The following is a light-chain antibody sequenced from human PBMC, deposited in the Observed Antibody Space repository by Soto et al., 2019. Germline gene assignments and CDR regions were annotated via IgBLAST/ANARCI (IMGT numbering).Light chain of an antibody. CDR1: SSNIGNNY. CDR2: DNN. J-gene: IGLJ3*02. Sequence: QSVLTQPPSVSAAPGQKVTISCSGSSSNIGNNYVSWYQQFPGTAPKLLIYDNNKRPSGIPDRFSGSKSGTSATLGITGLQTGDEADYYCGTWDSSLSAGVFGGGIKLTVL. CDR3: GTWDSSLSAGV. V-gene: IGLV1-51*01.